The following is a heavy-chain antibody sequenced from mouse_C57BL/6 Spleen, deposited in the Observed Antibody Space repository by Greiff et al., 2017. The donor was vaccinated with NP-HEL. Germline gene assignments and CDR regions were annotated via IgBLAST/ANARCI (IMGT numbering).Heavy chain of an antibody. D-gene: IGHD2-4*01. V-gene: IGHV2-6*01. CDR3: ARYDYDGGFAY. CDR1: GFSLTSYG. J-gene: IGHJ3*01. Sequence: VQLQQSGPGLVAPSQSLSITCTVSGFSLTSYGVDWVRQSPGKGLEWLGVIWGVGSTNYNSALKSRLSISKDNSKSQVFLKMNSLQTDDTAMYYCARYDYDGGFAYWGQGTLVTVSA. CDR2: IWGVGST.